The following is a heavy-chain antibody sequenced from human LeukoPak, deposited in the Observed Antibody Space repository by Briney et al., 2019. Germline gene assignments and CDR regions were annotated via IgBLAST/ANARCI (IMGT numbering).Heavy chain of an antibody. CDR1: VFTFTTYT. D-gene: IGHD1-1*01. Sequence: GGSLSLSRAASVFTFTTYTISWVRQAPGKGLAWVSSIYRESSKTYYPDSLRGRFTISRDSSKSMVYLQMSGLRVDNTALYYCAKDRVPDNGWNFDMWGQGTMVIVSA. CDR2: IYRESSKT. J-gene: IGHJ3*02. V-gene: IGHV3-23*03. CDR3: AKDRVPDNGWNFDM.